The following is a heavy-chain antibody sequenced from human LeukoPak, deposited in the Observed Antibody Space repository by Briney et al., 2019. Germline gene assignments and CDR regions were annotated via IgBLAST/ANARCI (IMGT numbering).Heavy chain of an antibody. J-gene: IGHJ6*03. CDR2: ISAYNGNT. Sequence: ASVKVSCKASGYTSTSYGISWVRQAPGQGLEWMGWISAYNGNTNYAQKLQGRVTMTTDTSTSTAYMELRSLRSDDTAVYYCARGCYDFWSGHYSNYYYYMDVWGKGTTVTVSS. V-gene: IGHV1-18*01. D-gene: IGHD3-3*01. CDR3: ARGCYDFWSGHYSNYYYYMDV. CDR1: GYTSTSYG.